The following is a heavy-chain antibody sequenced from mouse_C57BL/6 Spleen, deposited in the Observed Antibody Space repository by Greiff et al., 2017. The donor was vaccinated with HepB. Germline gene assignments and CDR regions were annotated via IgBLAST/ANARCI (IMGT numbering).Heavy chain of an antibody. Sequence: EVQLQQSGPELVKPGASVKISCKASGYTFTDYYMNWVKQSHGKSLEWIGDINPNNGGTSYNQKFKGKATLTVDKSSSTAYMELRSLTSEDSAVYYCAREWDYYCSSYVYWYFDVWGTGTTVTVSS. V-gene: IGHV1-26*01. D-gene: IGHD1-1*01. J-gene: IGHJ1*03. CDR3: AREWDYYCSSYVYWYFDV. CDR1: GYTFTDYY. CDR2: INPNNGGT.